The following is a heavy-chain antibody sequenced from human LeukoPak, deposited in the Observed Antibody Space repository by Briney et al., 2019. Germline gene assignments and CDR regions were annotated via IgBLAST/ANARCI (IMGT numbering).Heavy chain of an antibody. CDR3: AKGDSGYSSSFGFDY. CDR2: IRYDGSNK. Sequence: PGGSLRLSCAASGFTFSSYGMHWVPQAPGKELEWVAFIRYDGSNKYYADSVKGRFTISRDNSKNTLYLQMNSLRAEDTAVYYCAKGDSGYSSSFGFDYWGQGTLVTVSS. V-gene: IGHV3-30*02. J-gene: IGHJ4*02. CDR1: GFTFSSYG. D-gene: IGHD6-13*01.